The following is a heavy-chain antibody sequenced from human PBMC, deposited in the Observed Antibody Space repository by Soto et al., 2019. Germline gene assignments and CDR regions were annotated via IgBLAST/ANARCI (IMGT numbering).Heavy chain of an antibody. J-gene: IGHJ6*03. CDR3: ARGYSNYVGYYYYYMDV. D-gene: IGHD4-4*01. Sequence: SETLALTCTVSGGSISSYYWSWIRQPPGKGLEWIGEIYHSGSTNYNPSLKSRVTISVDTSKNQFSLKLSSVTAADTAVYYCARGYSNYVGYYYYYMDVWGKGTTVTVSS. V-gene: IGHV4-59*12. CDR2: IYHSGST. CDR1: GGSISSYY.